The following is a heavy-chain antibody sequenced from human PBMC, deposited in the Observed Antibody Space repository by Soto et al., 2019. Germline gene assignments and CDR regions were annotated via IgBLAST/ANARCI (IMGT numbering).Heavy chain of an antibody. J-gene: IGHJ5*02. D-gene: IGHD2-15*01. CDR3: ARGGVYCSAGSCPYNWFDP. CDR1: GYTFTSYG. Sequence: QVQLVQSGAEVKKPGASVKVSCKTSGYTFTSYGITWVRQAPGQGLEWMGWISAYNGNTNYAQKPQGRVSMTTDTSTPPAYMELRSLRSDDTAVYYCARGGVYCSAGSCPYNWFDPWGQGTLVTVSS. CDR2: ISAYNGNT. V-gene: IGHV1-18*01.